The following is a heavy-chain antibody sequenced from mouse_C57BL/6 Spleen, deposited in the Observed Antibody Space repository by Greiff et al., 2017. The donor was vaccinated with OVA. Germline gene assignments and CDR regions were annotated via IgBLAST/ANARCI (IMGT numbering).Heavy chain of an antibody. V-gene: IGHV5-17*01. Sequence: EVKVVESGGGLVKPGGSLTLSCAASGFTFSDYGMHWVRQAPEKGLEWVAYISSGSSTIYYADTVKGRFTISRDNAKNTLFLQMTSLRSEDTAMYYCARPGTGTYFDYWGQGTTLTVSS. J-gene: IGHJ2*01. D-gene: IGHD4-1*01. CDR1: GFTFSDYG. CDR2: ISSGSSTI. CDR3: ARPGTGTYFDY.